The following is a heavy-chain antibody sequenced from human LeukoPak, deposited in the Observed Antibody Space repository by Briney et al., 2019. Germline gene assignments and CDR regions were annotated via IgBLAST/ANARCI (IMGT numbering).Heavy chain of an antibody. CDR1: GGSISSSSHY. V-gene: IGHV4-61*01. J-gene: IGHJ4*02. CDR3: ARGYSGWPYYFDY. Sequence: SETLSLTCTVSGGSISSSSHYWSWIRQPPGKGLEWIGYISYSGSTSYNPSLKSRVTISVDTSKNQFSLKLSSVTAADTAVYYCARGYSGWPYYFDYWGQGNMVTVSS. CDR2: ISYSGST. D-gene: IGHD6-19*01.